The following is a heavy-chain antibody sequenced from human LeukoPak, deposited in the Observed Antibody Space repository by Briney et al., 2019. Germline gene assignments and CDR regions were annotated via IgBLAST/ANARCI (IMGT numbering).Heavy chain of an antibody. V-gene: IGHV3-30*19. CDR2: ISYDGSNK. J-gene: IGHJ4*02. CDR3: AREEGGSGYFDY. CDR1: GFTFSNYA. D-gene: IGHD3-16*01. Sequence: GGSLRLSCAASGFTFSNYAMHWVRQAPGKGLEWVAVISYDGSNKYYADSVKGRFTISRDNSKNTLYLQMNSLRAEDTAVYYCAREEGGSGYFDYWGQGTLVTVSS.